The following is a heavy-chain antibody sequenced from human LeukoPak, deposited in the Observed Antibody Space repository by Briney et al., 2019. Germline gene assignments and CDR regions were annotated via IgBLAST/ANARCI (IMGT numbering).Heavy chain of an antibody. Sequence: SETLSLTCAVDGGSFSGYYWSWIRQPPGKGLEWIGEINHSGSTNYNPSLKSRVTISVDTSKNQFSLKLSSVTAADTAVHYCARVGRRLLWFGEVKFDYWGQGTLVTVSS. D-gene: IGHD3-10*01. CDR3: ARVGRRLLWFGEVKFDY. V-gene: IGHV4-34*01. CDR2: INHSGST. CDR1: GGSFSGYY. J-gene: IGHJ4*02.